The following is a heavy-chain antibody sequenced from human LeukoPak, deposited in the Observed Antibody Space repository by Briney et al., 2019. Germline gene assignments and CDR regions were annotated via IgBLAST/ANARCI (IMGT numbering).Heavy chain of an antibody. J-gene: IGHJ4*02. CDR2: ISGSGGST. D-gene: IGHD3-10*01. Sequence: PGGSLRLSCAASGFTFSSYAMSWVRQAPGTGLEWVSAISGSGGSTYYADSVKGRFTISRDNSKNTLYLQMNSLRAEDTAVYYCAKDSSYYYGSGSYYTDYWGQGTLVTVSS. CDR3: AKDSSYYYGSGSYYTDY. V-gene: IGHV3-23*01. CDR1: GFTFSSYA.